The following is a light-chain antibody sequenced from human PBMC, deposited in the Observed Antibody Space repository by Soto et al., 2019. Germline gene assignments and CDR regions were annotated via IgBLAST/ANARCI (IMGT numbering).Light chain of an antibody. CDR3: QVWDSGSEHYV. Sequence: ALTQPPSVSVAPGQTARITCGGNNIRTKSVHWYQQKPGQAPVLVVCGDSDRPSGIPERFSGSNSGNTATLTISRVEAGDEADYFCQVWDSGSEHYVFGAGTKV. CDR1: NIRTKS. V-gene: IGLV3-21*02. CDR2: GDS. J-gene: IGLJ1*01.